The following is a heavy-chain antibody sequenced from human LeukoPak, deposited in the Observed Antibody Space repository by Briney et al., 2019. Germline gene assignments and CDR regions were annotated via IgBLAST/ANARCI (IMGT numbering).Heavy chain of an antibody. J-gene: IGHJ4*02. CDR2: IHGGDFNV. D-gene: IGHD3-16*01. Sequence: GESLKISCKASGYSFSSYSIAWVRQVPGKGLEWMGMIHGGDFNVIYSPPFQVQVTISVDKSINTAYLQWSSLKASDSALYYCARHNCYDSWGQGTLVTVSS. CDR1: GYSFSSYS. CDR3: ARHNCYDS. V-gene: IGHV5-51*01.